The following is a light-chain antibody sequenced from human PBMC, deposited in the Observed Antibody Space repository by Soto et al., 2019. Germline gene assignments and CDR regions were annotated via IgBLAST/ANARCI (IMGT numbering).Light chain of an antibody. V-gene: IGKV1-5*03. CDR3: QQYETYPIT. CDR1: QNINTW. Sequence: DIQMTQSPSTLSASVGDRVTITCRASQNINTWLAWYQQKPGKAPYLLIYKASNLQSGVPSRFSGSASGTEFTLTISSLQPDDIATYYCQQYETYPITYGGGTKVEI. CDR2: KAS. J-gene: IGKJ4*01.